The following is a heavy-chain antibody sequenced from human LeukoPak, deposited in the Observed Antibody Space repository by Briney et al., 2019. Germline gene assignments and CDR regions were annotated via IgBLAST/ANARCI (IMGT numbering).Heavy chain of an antibody. CDR3: VRLAGHFLMDSYYYMDV. CDR1: GGSISTNNYY. V-gene: IGHV4-39*01. J-gene: IGHJ6*03. D-gene: IGHD3-3*01. CDR2: IDYSLNT. Sequence: SETLSLTCSVSGGSISTNNYYWGWIRQPPGKGLEWIGSIDYSLNTYYNPSLKSRVTISVDTPKNHFSLRLSSVTAADTAVFYCVRLAGHFLMDSYYYMDVWGKGTTVTVSS.